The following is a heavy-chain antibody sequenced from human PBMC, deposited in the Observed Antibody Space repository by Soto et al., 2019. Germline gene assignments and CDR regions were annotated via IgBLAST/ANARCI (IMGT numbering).Heavy chain of an antibody. CDR3: PRPVVAVIAFGYQYYGMDA. D-gene: IGHD2-21*01. Sequence: EASVKDTCKAAAGTFLSYAMSWVRPAPGQGLEWVGGIIPMFGTPNYAQNFKGRLTITADESTRTAYMELSSLRSEDTAVYYCPRPVVAVIAFGYQYYGMDAWGQGTTVTVSS. V-gene: IGHV1-69*13. J-gene: IGHJ6*02. CDR2: IIPMFGTP. CDR1: AGTFLSYA.